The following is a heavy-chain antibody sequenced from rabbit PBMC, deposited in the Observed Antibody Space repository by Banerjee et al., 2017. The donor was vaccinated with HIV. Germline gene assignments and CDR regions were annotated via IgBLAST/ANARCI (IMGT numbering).Heavy chain of an antibody. J-gene: IGHJ6*01. CDR1: GFSFSSSYY. CDR3: ARRDGGYVAYGYAYYGMDL. V-gene: IGHV1S40*01. D-gene: IGHD6-1*01. CDR2: IYAGSSGST. Sequence: QSLEESGGDLVKPGASLTLTCTASGFSFSSSYYMCWVRQAPGKGLDWIACIYAGSSGSTYYTSWAKGRFTISKTSSTTVTLQMTSLTAADTATYFCARRDGGYVAYGYAYYGMDLWGQGTLVTVS.